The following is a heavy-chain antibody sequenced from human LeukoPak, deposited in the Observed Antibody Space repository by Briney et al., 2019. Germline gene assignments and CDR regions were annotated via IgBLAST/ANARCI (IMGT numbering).Heavy chain of an antibody. Sequence: GGALRLSCASSGFTFRSSWMSWVRQAPGKGLDWVANINPDGSDKFYVDSVKGRFTISRDNAKNSLYLQMNSLRAEDTAVYFCARDGRGGYFDNWGQGTLVTVSS. D-gene: IGHD1-26*01. CDR3: ARDGRGGYFDN. CDR1: GFTFRSSW. CDR2: INPDGSDK. V-gene: IGHV3-7*01. J-gene: IGHJ4*02.